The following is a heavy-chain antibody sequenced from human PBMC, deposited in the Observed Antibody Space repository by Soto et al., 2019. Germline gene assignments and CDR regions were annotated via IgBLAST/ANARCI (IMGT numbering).Heavy chain of an antibody. Sequence: EVQLLESGGGLVQPGGSLRLSCAASGFTFSSYAMSWVRQAPGKGLEWVSFISGSGGSTYYADSVKSRFTISRDNSKNPQYQQLNSLRAEVTAVDYCTNGIGETTRNWGQGTLVTVSS. CDR2: ISGSGGST. CDR3: TNGIGETTRN. V-gene: IGHV3-23*01. CDR1: GFTFSSYA. J-gene: IGHJ4*02. D-gene: IGHD4-17*01.